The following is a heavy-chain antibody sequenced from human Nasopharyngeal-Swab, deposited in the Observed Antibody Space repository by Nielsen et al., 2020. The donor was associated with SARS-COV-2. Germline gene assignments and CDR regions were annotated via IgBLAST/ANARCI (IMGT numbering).Heavy chain of an antibody. V-gene: IGHV4-59*13. J-gene: IGHJ6*02. Sequence: SETLSLACTVSGGSISSYYWSWIRQPPGKGLEWIGSIYYSGSTNYNPSLKSRVTISVDPSKNQFSLKLSSVTAADTAVYYCARDSRYYYYGMDVWGQGTTVTVSS. CDR3: ARDSRYYYYGMDV. CDR2: IYYSGST. CDR1: GGSISSYY.